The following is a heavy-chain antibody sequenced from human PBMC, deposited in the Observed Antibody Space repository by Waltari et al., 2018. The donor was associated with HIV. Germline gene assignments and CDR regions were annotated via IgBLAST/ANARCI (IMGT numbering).Heavy chain of an antibody. J-gene: IGHJ4*01. V-gene: IGHV3-7*01. D-gene: IGHD2-15*01. CDR2: KKSDGSEK. Sequence: DVQLVESGGGLVQPGGSLRLSCKGSGVMSGFTFSDYWMTWVRQAPGKELQGVANKKSDGSEKNYVDAVKGRFTVSRDNAKNSVYLQMNSLRVEDTAVYYCARYHPAALDYWGQGTLVAVSS. CDR1: GVMSGFTFSDYW. CDR3: ARYHPAALDY.